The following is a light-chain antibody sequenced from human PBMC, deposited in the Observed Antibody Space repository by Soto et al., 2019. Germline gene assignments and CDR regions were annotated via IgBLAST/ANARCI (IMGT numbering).Light chain of an antibody. J-gene: IGLJ2*01. CDR1: SGHSSYA. CDR3: QTWASGIRV. V-gene: IGLV4-69*01. Sequence: QSVLTQSPSASAPLGASVKLTCTLNSGHSSYAIAWHQQQPEKGPRFLMRLKSDGSHTKGDGIPDRFSGSSSGAERYLTISRRQSEDEADYYCQTWASGIRVFGGGTKLTVL. CDR2: LKSDGSH.